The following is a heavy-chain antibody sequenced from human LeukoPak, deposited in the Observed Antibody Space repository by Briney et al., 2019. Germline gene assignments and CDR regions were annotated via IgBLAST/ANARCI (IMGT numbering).Heavy chain of an antibody. D-gene: IGHD3-22*01. CDR2: MYASGST. V-gene: IGHV4-4*07. J-gene: IGHJ4*02. Sequence: PSETLSLTCTVSGGSISNYYWSWIRQPAGKGLEWIGRMYASGSTNYNPSLQSRVTISVDRSKNQFSLKLSSVTAADTAVYYCARMSNYYDTSGYYRSLDYWGQGTLVTVSS. CDR3: ARMSNYYDTSGYYRSLDY. CDR1: GGSISNYY.